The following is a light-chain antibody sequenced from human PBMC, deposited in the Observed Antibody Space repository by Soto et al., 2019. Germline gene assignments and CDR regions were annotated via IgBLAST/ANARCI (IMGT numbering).Light chain of an antibody. J-gene: IGLJ2*01. V-gene: IGLV2-23*01. CDR2: EGS. Sequence: QSALTQPASVSGSPGQSITISCTGTSSDVGNYNLVSWYQQHPGKAPKLMIYEGSKRPSGVSNRFSGSKSGNTASLTISGLQAEDAADYYCCSYAGSSTVVFGGGSTVTVL. CDR3: CSYAGSSTVV. CDR1: SSDVGNYNL.